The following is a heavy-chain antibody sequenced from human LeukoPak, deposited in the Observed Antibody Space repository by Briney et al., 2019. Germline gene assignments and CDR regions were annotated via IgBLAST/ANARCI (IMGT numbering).Heavy chain of an antibody. CDR1: GFTFSSYA. V-gene: IGHV3-23*01. Sequence: GGSLRLSCAASGFTFSSYAMSGVRQAPGKGLEGVSAISGSGGSTYYADSVKGRFTISRDNSKNTLYLQMNSLRAEDTAVYYCAKRYCSSTSCYMGYFDYWGQGTLVTVSS. D-gene: IGHD2-2*02. J-gene: IGHJ4*02. CDR3: AKRYCSSTSCYMGYFDY. CDR2: ISGSGGST.